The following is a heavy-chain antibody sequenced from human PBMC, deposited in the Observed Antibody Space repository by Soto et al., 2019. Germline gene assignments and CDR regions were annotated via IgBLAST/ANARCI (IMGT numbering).Heavy chain of an antibody. CDR1: GYTFTSYA. V-gene: IGHV1-69*13. J-gene: IGHJ4*02. Sequence: SVKLSCKASGYTFTSYAMHWVRQAPGQGLEWMGGIIPMFGTANYAQNFQGRVTITADDCTSTAYMELSSLRSEYTVVYCCARRSSSWGGFGYWGQRTRVTVSS. CDR3: ARRSSSWGGFGY. CDR2: IIPMFGTA. D-gene: IGHD6-13*01.